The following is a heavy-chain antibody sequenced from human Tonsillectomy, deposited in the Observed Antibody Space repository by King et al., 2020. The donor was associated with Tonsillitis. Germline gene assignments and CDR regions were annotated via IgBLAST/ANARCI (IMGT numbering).Heavy chain of an antibody. D-gene: IGHD1-26*01. V-gene: IGHV1-24*01. Sequence: QLVQSGAEVKKPGASVKVSCKVSGYALTELSMHWVRQAPGKGLEWMGGFDPEDGETIYAQKFQGRVTMTEETFTDTAYMEVSSLRSEDTVVYYCATIRRKVGAIGEIDYWGQGTLVTVAS. CDR1: GYALTELS. J-gene: IGHJ4*02. CDR2: FDPEDGET. CDR3: ATIRRKVGAIGEIDY.